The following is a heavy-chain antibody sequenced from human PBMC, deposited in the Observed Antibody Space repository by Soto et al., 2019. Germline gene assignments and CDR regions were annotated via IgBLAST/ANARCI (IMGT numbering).Heavy chain of an antibody. Sequence: PGGSLRLSCAASGFTCSSYDMSWVRQAPGKGLEWVSTILVGGSTHYPDSVKGRFTISRDNSKNTVFLQMNSLTAGDTAVYYCAKATATGGGAFDICGQGTRVTVSS. CDR2: ILVGGST. J-gene: IGHJ3*02. V-gene: IGHV3-23*01. CDR3: AKATATGGGAFDI. CDR1: GFTCSSYD. D-gene: IGHD2-8*02.